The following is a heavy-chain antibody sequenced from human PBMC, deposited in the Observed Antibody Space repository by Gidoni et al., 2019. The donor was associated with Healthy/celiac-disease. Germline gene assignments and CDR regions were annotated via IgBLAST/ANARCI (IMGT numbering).Heavy chain of an antibody. CDR1: GFTFSSYG. D-gene: IGHD6-13*01. CDR3: AKDTEGIAATIDY. V-gene: IGHV3-30*02. J-gene: IGHJ4*02. Sequence: QVQLVESGGGVVQPGGSLRLSCAASGFTFSSYGMHWVRQAPGKGLEWVAFIRYDGSNKYYADSVKGRFTISRDNSKNTLYLQMNSLRAEDTAVYYCAKDTEGIAATIDYWGQGTLVTVSS. CDR2: IRYDGSNK.